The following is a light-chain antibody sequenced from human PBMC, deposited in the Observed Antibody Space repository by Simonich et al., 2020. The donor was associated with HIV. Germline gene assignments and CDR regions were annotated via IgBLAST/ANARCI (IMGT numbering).Light chain of an antibody. CDR2: WAS. CDR3: QQYYSSPWT. V-gene: IGKV4-1*01. J-gene: IGKJ1*01. Sequence: DIVMTQSPDSLAVSLGERATINCKSSRTILYSPNNKNYLAWYQQKPGQPPKLLIYWASIRESGVPDRISGSGSGTDFTLTISSLQAEDVAVYYCQQYYSSPWTFGQGTKVEIK. CDR1: RTILYSPNNKNY.